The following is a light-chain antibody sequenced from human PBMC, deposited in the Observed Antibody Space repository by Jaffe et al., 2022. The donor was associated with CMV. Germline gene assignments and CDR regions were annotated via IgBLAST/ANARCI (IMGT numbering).Light chain of an antibody. J-gene: IGLJ3*02. CDR1: SSNVGGNY. CDR3: ATWDDSLSGPV. CDR2: KNN. Sequence: QSVLTQPPSVSGTLGQRVTISCSGTSSNVGGNYVYWYQQLPGTAPKLLIYKNNLRPSGVPERFSASKPGTSASLAISGLRSEDEADYYCATWDDSLSGPVFGEGTKVTVL. V-gene: IGLV1-47*01.